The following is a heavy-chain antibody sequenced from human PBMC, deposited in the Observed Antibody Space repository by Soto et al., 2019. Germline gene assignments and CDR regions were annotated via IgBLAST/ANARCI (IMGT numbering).Heavy chain of an antibody. CDR1: GFTFSSYW. CDR3: EKVINVPNGVLGPLYYFDY. Sequence: PGGSLRLSCAASGFTFSSYWMRWVRQAPGKGREWVAKIKQDGSEKYYVECVKGRFTISRDNAKNSLYLQMKSLRAEYTAVYYVEKVINVPNGVLGPLYYFDYWGQGTLVTVSS. D-gene: IGHD1-1*01. V-gene: IGHV3-7*03. CDR2: IKQDGSEK. J-gene: IGHJ4*02.